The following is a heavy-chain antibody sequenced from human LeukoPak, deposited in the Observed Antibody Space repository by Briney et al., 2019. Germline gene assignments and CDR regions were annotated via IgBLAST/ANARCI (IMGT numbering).Heavy chain of an antibody. V-gene: IGHV3-66*02. CDR2: IYSGGST. J-gene: IGHJ5*02. Sequence: GGSLRLSCAASGFTFSSNYMRWVRQAPGKGREWVSVIYSGGSTYYADSVKGPFTISRDNSKNPLYLQMNRLRAEDTAVYYCARVSMYYDFWSGSYGDPWGQGALVTVSS. D-gene: IGHD3-3*01. CDR3: ARVSMYYDFWSGSYGDP. CDR1: GFTFSSNY.